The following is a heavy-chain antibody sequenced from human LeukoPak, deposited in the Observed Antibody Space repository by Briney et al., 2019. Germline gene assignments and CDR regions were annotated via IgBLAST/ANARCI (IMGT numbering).Heavy chain of an antibody. Sequence: NPGGSLRLSCAASGFTFSSYSMNWVRQAPGKGLEWVSSISSSSSYIYYADSVKGRFTISRDNAKNSLYLQMNSLRAEDTAVYYCARALMTERGDGYNEPLDYWGQGTLVTVSS. V-gene: IGHV3-21*01. J-gene: IGHJ4*02. CDR1: GFTFSSYS. D-gene: IGHD5-24*01. CDR2: ISSSSSYI. CDR3: ARALMTERGDGYNEPLDY.